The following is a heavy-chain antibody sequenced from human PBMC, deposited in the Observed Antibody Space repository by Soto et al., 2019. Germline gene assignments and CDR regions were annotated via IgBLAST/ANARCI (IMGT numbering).Heavy chain of an antibody. CDR1: GYSFTSYW. V-gene: IGHV5-51*01. D-gene: IGHD3-10*01. J-gene: IGHJ6*02. CDR2: IYPGDSDT. CDR3: ARHDYSGSPNYYYGMDV. Sequence: GESLKISCKGSGYSFTSYWIGWVRQMPGKGLEWMGIIYPGDSDTRHSPSFQGQVTISADKSISTAYLQWSSLKASDTAMYYCARHDYSGSPNYYYGMDVWGQGTTVTVSS.